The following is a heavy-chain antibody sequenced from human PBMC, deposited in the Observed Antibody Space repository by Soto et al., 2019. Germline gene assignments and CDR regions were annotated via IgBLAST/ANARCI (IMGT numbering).Heavy chain of an antibody. Sequence: LSLTCAASGFTVSSNYMSWVRQAPGKGLEWVSVIYSGGSTYYADSVKGRFTISRDNSKNTLYLQMNSLRAEDTAVYYCARVAQLDHFDYWGQGTLVTVSS. CDR2: IYSGGST. CDR1: GFTVSSNY. CDR3: ARVAQLDHFDY. J-gene: IGHJ4*02. D-gene: IGHD1-1*01. V-gene: IGHV3-66*02.